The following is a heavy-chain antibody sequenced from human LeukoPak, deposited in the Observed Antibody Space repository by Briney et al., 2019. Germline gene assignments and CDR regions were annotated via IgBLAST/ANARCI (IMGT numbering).Heavy chain of an antibody. D-gene: IGHD3-22*01. CDR2: INPNSGGT. CDR3: AREVNSSGYYNDGYYFDY. Sequence: ASVKVSCKASGYTFTGYYMHWVRQAPGQGLEWMGWINPNSGGTNYAQKFQGRVTMTRDTSISTAYMELSRLRSDDTAVYYCAREVNSSGYYNDGYYFDYWGQGTLVTVSS. V-gene: IGHV1-2*02. J-gene: IGHJ4*02. CDR1: GYTFTGYY.